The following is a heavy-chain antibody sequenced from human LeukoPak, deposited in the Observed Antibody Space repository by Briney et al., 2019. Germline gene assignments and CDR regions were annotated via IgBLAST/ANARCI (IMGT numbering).Heavy chain of an antibody. Sequence: ASVKVTCKASGYTFTGYYIHWVRQAPGQGLDWMGWINPNSGGTNYAQKFQGRVTMTRDTSISTAYMELSRLRSDDTAVYYCVVYVWGAHFDYWGQGTLVTVSS. V-gene: IGHV1-2*02. J-gene: IGHJ4*02. CDR3: VVYVWGAHFDY. CDR2: INPNSGGT. CDR1: GYTFTGYY. D-gene: IGHD3-16*01.